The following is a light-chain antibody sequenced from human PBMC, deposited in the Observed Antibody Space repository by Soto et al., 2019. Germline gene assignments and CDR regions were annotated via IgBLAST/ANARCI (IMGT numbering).Light chain of an antibody. CDR1: SSDVGAHDF. CDR3: NSYTLSKTVI. J-gene: IGLJ2*01. CDR2: EVT. V-gene: IGLV2-14*01. Sequence: QSALTQPASVSGSPGQSITISCSGTSSDVGAHDFVSWYQHHPDKAPKVINFEVTKRPSGVSDRFSGSKTGNTASLTISGLQAEDEADYYCNSYTLSKTVIFGGGTKLTVL.